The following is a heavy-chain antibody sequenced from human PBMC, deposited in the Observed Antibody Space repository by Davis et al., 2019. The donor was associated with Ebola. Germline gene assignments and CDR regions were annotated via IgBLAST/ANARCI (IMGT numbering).Heavy chain of an antibody. J-gene: IGHJ4*02. V-gene: IGHV3-48*04. CDR2: ISSGSSTI. CDR3: AKDTGYSSSWFYEFDY. CDR1: GFTFSSHT. D-gene: IGHD6-13*01. Sequence: GGSLRLSCAASGFTFSSHTMNWVRQAPGKGLEYVSYISSGSSTIYYADSVKGRFTISRDNAKNSLYLQMNSLRAEDTAVYYCAKDTGYSSSWFYEFDYWGQGTLVTVSS.